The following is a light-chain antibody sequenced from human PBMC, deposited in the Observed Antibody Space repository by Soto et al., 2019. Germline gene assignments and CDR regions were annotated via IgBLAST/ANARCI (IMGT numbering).Light chain of an antibody. V-gene: IGLV4-69*02. CDR1: SGHSSYA. Sequence: QLVLTQSPSASASLGASVNVTCTLTSGHSSYAIAWHQQQPEKGPRFLMRLNSDGSHSKGDGIPDRFSGSSSGAERYLIISSLQSEDEADYYCQTWGRGIVVFGGGIQLTVL. CDR2: LNSDGSH. CDR3: QTWGRGIVV. J-gene: IGLJ2*01.